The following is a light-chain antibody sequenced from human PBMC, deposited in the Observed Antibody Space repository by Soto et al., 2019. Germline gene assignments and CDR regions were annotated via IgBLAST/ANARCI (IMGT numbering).Light chain of an antibody. CDR3: AAWDDSLNGYV. V-gene: IGLV1-51*01. CDR2: DDN. Sequence: QSVLTQPPSVSAAPGQKVTISCSGSSSNIGGNSVSWYQQLPGTAPKLLIYDDNKRPSGIPDRFSGSKSGTSATLGITGFQTGDEADYYCAAWDDSLNGYVFGTGTKFTVL. CDR1: SSNIGGNS. J-gene: IGLJ1*01.